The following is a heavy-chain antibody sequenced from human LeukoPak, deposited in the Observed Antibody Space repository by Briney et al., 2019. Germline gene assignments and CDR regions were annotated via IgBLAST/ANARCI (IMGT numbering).Heavy chain of an antibody. CDR1: GYSISSGYY. CDR2: IYHSGST. V-gene: IGHV4-38-2*01. J-gene: IGHJ2*01. CDR3: ARPHAVDFWSGYSSWYFDL. D-gene: IGHD3-3*01. Sequence: SETLSLTXAVSGYSISSGYYWGWIRQPPGKRLEWIGSIYHSGSTYYNPSLKSRVTISVDTSKNQFSLKLSSVTAADTAVYYCARPHAVDFWSGYSSWYFDLWGRGTLVTVSS.